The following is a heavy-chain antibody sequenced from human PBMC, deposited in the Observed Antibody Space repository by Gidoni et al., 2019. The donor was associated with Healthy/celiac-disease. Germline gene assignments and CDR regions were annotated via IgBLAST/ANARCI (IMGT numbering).Heavy chain of an antibody. CDR2: IKSKTDGGTT. CDR3: TGPGYSSGWYDWYFDY. CDR1: GFTFSNAC. Sequence: EVQLVESGGGLVKPGGSLRLSCAASGFTFSNACMSWVRQAPGKGLEWVGRIKSKTDGGTTDYAAPVKGRFTISRDDSKNTLYLQMNSLKTEDTAVYYCTGPGYSSGWYDWYFDYWGQGTLVTVSS. V-gene: IGHV3-15*01. D-gene: IGHD6-19*01. J-gene: IGHJ4*02.